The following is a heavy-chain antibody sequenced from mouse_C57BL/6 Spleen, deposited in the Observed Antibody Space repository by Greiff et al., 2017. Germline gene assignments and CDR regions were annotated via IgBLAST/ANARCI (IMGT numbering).Heavy chain of an antibody. Sequence: VQLQQSGAELVRPGTSVKMSCKASGYTFTNYWIGWAKQRPGHGLEWIGDIYPGGGYTNYNEKFKGKATLTADKSSSTAYMQFSSLTSEDSAIYYCARRVTGTKGAMDYWGQGTSVTVSS. D-gene: IGHD4-1*01. J-gene: IGHJ4*01. V-gene: IGHV1-63*01. CDR2: IYPGGGYT. CDR3: ARRVTGTKGAMDY. CDR1: GYTFTNYW.